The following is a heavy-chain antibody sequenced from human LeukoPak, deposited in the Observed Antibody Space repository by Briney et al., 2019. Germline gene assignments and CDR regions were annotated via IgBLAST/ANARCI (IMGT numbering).Heavy chain of an antibody. V-gene: IGHV3-21*01. CDR1: GFTFSSYE. CDR2: ISSSSSYI. J-gene: IGHJ4*02. Sequence: GGSLRLSCAASGFTFSSYEMNWVRQAPGKGLEWVSSISSSSSYIYYADSVKGRFTISRDNAKNSLYLQMNSLRAEDTAVYYCARGCSSTSCYVLGSSSTYDFDYWGQGTLVTVSS. D-gene: IGHD2-2*01. CDR3: ARGCSSTSCYVLGSSSTYDFDY.